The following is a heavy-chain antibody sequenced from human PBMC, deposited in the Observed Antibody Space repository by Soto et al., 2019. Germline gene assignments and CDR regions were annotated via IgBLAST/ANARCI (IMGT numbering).Heavy chain of an antibody. CDR1: GGSINNYY. J-gene: IGHJ4*02. Sequence: SETLSLTCTVSGGSINNYYWSWIRQPPGKGLEWIGYIYYSGNTNYNPSLKSQVTISVDTSKNQFSLKLTSVTAADTAVYYCARLPGYSSGVFDYRGQGTLVTVSS. D-gene: IGHD6-19*01. V-gene: IGHV4-59*08. CDR3: ARLPGYSSGVFDY. CDR2: IYYSGNT.